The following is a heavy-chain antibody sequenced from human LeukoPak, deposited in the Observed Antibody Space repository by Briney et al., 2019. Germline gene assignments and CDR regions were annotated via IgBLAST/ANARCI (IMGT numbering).Heavy chain of an antibody. J-gene: IGHJ4*02. CDR1: GFTFTNYG. Sequence: QSGGSLRLSCAASGFTFTNYGMHWVRQAPGKGLEWVTFIQYDGTNKYYADSVKGRFTISRDNSKNMLYLEMSSLSTEDTAVYYCAKVRYCSGVNCYPDDNWGQGTLVTVSS. CDR3: AKVRYCSGVNCYPDDN. D-gene: IGHD2-15*01. CDR2: IQYDGTNK. V-gene: IGHV3-30*02.